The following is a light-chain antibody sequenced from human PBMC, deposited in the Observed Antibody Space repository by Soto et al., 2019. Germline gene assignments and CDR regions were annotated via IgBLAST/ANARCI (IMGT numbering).Light chain of an antibody. J-gene: IGKJ1*01. CDR3: QQYGSSGT. CDR1: QSVGTK. CDR2: GAS. V-gene: IGKV3-20*01. Sequence: EIVMTQSPATLSVSPGERATLSCGASQSVGTKLAWYQQKPGQAPRLLIYGASNRATGIPDRFSGSGAGTDFTLTISSLEPEDFAVYYCQQYGSSGTFGQGTKVDIK.